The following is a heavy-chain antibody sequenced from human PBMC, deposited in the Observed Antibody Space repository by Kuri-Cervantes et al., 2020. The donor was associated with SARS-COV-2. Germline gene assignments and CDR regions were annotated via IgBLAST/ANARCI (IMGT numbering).Heavy chain of an antibody. CDR3: ARTRVYFDY. CDR1: GGSISSSSYY. CDR2: IYYSGST. V-gene: IGHV4-39*01. J-gene: IGHJ4*02. Sequence: SETLSLTCNVSGGSISSSSYYWGWVRQPPGKGLEWIGSIYYSGSTYYNPSLKSRVTISVDTSKKFSLKLSSVTAADTAVYYCARTRVYFDYWGQGILVTVSS.